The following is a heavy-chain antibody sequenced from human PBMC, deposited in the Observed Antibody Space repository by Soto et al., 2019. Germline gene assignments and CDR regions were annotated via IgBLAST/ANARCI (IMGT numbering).Heavy chain of an antibody. CDR2: INPKSGGT. Sequence: WASVKVSCKASGYTFTGYYIHWVRQAPGQGLEWLGRINPKSGGTSTAQKFQGWVTMTRDRSISTVYMELTRLRSDDTAVYFCARGHSTDCSNGVCSFFYNHEMDVWGQGTTVTVSS. V-gene: IGHV1-2*04. CDR1: GYTFTGYY. J-gene: IGHJ6*02. CDR3: ARGHSTDCSNGVCSFFYNHEMDV. D-gene: IGHD2-8*01.